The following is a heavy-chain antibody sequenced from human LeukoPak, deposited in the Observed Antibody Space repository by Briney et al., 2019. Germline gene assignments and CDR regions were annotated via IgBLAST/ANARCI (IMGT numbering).Heavy chain of an antibody. CDR2: IYARGST. J-gene: IGHJ4*02. V-gene: IGHV4-4*07. CDR1: GGSISSYY. CDR3: ARCDSSGYRYYFDY. D-gene: IGHD3-22*01. Sequence: SETLSLTCTVSGGSISSYYWNWIRQPAGKGLEWIGRIYARGSTNYNPSLKSRVTMSVDTSKNQFSLKLSSVTAADTAVYYCARCDSSGYRYYFDYWGQGTLVTVSS.